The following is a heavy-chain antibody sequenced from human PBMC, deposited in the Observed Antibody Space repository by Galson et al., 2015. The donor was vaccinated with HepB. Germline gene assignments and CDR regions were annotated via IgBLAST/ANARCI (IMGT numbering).Heavy chain of an antibody. CDR2: IYYSGTT. CDR3: ARRMGGYFPDY. CDR1: GGSISRSNYN. V-gene: IGHV4-39*01. J-gene: IGHJ4*02. D-gene: IGHD3-22*01. Sequence: SLTCTVSGGSISRSNYNWGWIRQPPGKGLEWIGSIYYSGTTYYNPSLKSRVTISVDTSKNQFSLKLSSVTAADTAVYYCARRMGGYFPDYWGQGTLVTVSS.